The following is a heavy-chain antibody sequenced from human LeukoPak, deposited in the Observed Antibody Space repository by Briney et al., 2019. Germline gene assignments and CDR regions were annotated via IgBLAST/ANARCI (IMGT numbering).Heavy chain of an antibody. V-gene: IGHV4-59*11. CDR3: ARDAYGGNSYGAFDI. CDR2: IYYSGST. D-gene: IGHD4-23*01. CDR1: GGSISSHY. Sequence: SETLSLTCTVSGGSISSHYWSWIRQPPGKGLEWIGYIYYSGSTNYNPSLKSRVTISVDTSKNQFSLKLSSVTAADTAVYYCARDAYGGNSYGAFDIWGQGTMVTVSS. J-gene: IGHJ3*02.